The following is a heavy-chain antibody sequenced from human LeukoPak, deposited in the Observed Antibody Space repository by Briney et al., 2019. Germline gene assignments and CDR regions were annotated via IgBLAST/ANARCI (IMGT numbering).Heavy chain of an antibody. CDR1: GYTFMNYY. CDR3: ATGGGDYYDSSGFGFDY. J-gene: IGHJ4*02. V-gene: IGHV1-24*01. Sequence: ASVKVSCKASGYTFMNYYMHWVRQAPGKGLEWMGGFDPEDGETIYAQKFQGRVTMTEDTSTDTAYMELSSLRSEDTAVYYCATGGGDYYDSSGFGFDYWGQGTLVTVSS. D-gene: IGHD3-22*01. CDR2: FDPEDGET.